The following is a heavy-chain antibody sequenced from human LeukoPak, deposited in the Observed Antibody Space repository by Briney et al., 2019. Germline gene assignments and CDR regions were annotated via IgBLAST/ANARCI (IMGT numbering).Heavy chain of an antibody. CDR2: IKQDGSEK. CDR1: GFSFRNTW. J-gene: IGHJ5*02. V-gene: IGHV3-7*01. Sequence: GGSLRLSCTASGFSFRNTWMTWVRQAPGKGLEWVANIKQDGSEKYYVDSVEGRFSISRENAKNSLYLQMNSLRAGDTAVYYCARGLPREGWFDPWGQGTLVTVSS. CDR3: ARGLPREGWFDP. D-gene: IGHD1-26*01.